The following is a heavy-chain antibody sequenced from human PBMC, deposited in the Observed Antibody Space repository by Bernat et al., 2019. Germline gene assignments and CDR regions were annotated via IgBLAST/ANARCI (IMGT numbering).Heavy chain of an antibody. CDR1: GFTFSSYG. CDR3: AVLWFGELTHKYYYYGMDV. Sequence: VQLVESGGGLVQPGGSLRLSCAASGFTFSSYGMHWVRQAPGKGLEWVAVISYDGSNQYYADSVKGRFTISRDNSKNTLYLQMNSLRAEDTAVYYCAVLWFGELTHKYYYYGMDVWGQGTTVTVSS. J-gene: IGHJ6*02. D-gene: IGHD3-10*01. V-gene: IGHV3-30*03. CDR2: ISYDGSNQ.